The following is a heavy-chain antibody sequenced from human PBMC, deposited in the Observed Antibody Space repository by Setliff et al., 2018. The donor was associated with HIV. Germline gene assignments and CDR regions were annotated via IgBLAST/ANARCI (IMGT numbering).Heavy chain of an antibody. J-gene: IGHJ4*02. CDR3: TTGMTCIHAVCPPGYYFDY. CDR2: IRSKAYGGTT. V-gene: IGHV3-49*04. CDR1: GFTFGNYA. D-gene: IGHD2-21*01. Sequence: PGGSLRLSCTVSGFTFGNYAMSWVRQAPGKGLEWIGFIRSKAYGGTTEYAASVKGRFTISRDDSKSIAYLQMNSLKTEDTALYYCTTGMTCIHAVCPPGYYFDYWGRGTLVTVSS.